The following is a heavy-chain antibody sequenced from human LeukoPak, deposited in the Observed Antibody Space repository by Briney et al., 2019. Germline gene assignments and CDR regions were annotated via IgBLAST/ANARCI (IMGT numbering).Heavy chain of an antibody. Sequence: ASVKVSCKASGYTFTSYYMHWVRQAPGQGLEWMGIINPSGGSTSYAQKFQGRVTMTRDTSISTAYMELSRLRSDDTAVYYCSLLRYFETFDYWGQGTLVTVSS. J-gene: IGHJ4*02. CDR3: SLLRYFETFDY. CDR2: INPSGGST. V-gene: IGHV1-46*01. CDR1: GYTFTSYY. D-gene: IGHD3-9*01.